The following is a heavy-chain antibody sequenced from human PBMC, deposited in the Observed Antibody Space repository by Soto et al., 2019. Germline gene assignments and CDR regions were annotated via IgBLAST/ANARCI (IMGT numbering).Heavy chain of an antibody. V-gene: IGHV3-23*01. J-gene: IGHJ6*02. Sequence: PVGSLRLSCAASGFTFSSYAMSWVRQAPGKGLEWVSAISGSGGSTYYADSVKGRSTISRDNSKNTLYLQMNSLRAEDTAVYYCAKQGDGYNYYYYGMDVWGQGTTVTVSS. D-gene: IGHD5-12*01. CDR2: ISGSGGST. CDR1: GFTFSSYA. CDR3: AKQGDGYNYYYYGMDV.